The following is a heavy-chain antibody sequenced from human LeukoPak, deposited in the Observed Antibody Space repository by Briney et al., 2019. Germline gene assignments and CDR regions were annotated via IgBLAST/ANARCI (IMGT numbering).Heavy chain of an antibody. CDR3: ARAGRFGSGSYYNDFDY. V-gene: IGHV4-34*01. Sequence: SETLSLTCTVSGGSISSYYWSWIRQPPGKGLEWIGEINHSGSTNYNPSLKSRVTISVDTSKNQFSLKLSSVTAADTAVYYCARAGRFGSGSYYNDFDYWGQGTLVTVSS. D-gene: IGHD3-10*01. CDR2: INHSGST. J-gene: IGHJ4*02. CDR1: GGSISSYY.